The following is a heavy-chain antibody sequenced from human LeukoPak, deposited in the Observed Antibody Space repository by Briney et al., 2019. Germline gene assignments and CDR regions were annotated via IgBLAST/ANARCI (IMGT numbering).Heavy chain of an antibody. V-gene: IGHV1-2*02. J-gene: IGHJ4*02. CDR1: GGTFSSYA. D-gene: IGHD3-10*01. CDR2: INPNSGGT. CDR3: ARHVLLWFGEPFDY. Sequence: GASVKVSCKASGGTFSSYAISWVRQAPGQGLEWMGWINPNSGGTNYAQKFQGRVTMTRDTSISTAYMELSRLRSDDTAVYYCARHVLLWFGEPFDYWGQGTLVTVSS.